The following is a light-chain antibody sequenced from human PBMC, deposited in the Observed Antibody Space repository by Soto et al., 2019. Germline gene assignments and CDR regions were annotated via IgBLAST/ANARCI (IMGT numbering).Light chain of an antibody. CDR2: AAS. CDR1: QPISSW. CDR3: QQSSSFPHT. Sequence: DIQMTQSPSTVSASVGDGVTITCRASQPISSWLAWFRQRPGKAPELLFYAASTLHSGVPSRFSGSGSGTDFALTISGLQPEDFATYYCQQSSSFPHTFGQGTRVDIK. J-gene: IGKJ2*01. V-gene: IGKV1-12*01.